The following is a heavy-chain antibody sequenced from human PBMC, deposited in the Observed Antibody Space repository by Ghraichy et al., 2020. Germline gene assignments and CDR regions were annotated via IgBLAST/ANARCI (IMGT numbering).Heavy chain of an antibody. D-gene: IGHD1-14*01. J-gene: IGHJ4*02. V-gene: IGHV3-66*01. CDR3: ARDLGRRRRAGLIDC. CDR1: GITVSGNY. CDR2: IYSGGNT. Sequence: GGSLRLSCAASGITVSGNYMSWVRQAPGKGLEWVSVIYSGGNTYYADSVKGRFTISRDNSKNTLYLQMNSLRAEDTAVYYCARDLGRRRRAGLIDCWGQGTLVTVSS.